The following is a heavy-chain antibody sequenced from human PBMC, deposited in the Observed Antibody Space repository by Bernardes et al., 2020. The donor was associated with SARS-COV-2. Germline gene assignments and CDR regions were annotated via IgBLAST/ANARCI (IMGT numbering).Heavy chain of an antibody. CDR2: IYYSGST. Sequence: SETLSLTCTVSGGSIISSSYYWGWIRQPPGKGLEWIGSIYYSGSTYYNPSLKSRVTISVATSKNQFSLKLSSVTAADTAVYYCARQHLGGVTIFGVVTTDRYFDYWGQGTLVTVSS. D-gene: IGHD3-3*01. V-gene: IGHV4-39*01. J-gene: IGHJ4*02. CDR3: ARQHLGGVTIFGVVTTDRYFDY. CDR1: GGSIISSSYY.